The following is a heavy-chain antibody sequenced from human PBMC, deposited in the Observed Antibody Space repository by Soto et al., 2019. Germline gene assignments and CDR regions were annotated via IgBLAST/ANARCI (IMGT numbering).Heavy chain of an antibody. CDR2: ISGSGGST. CDR3: AKDFDAYYDFWSGNYYYYGMDV. CDR1: GFTFSSYA. V-gene: IGHV3-23*01. J-gene: IGHJ6*02. Sequence: EVQLLESGGGLVQPGGSLRLSCAASGFTFSSYAMSWVRQAPGKGLEWVSAISGSGGSTYYADSVKGRFTISRDNSKNTLYLQMNSLRAEDKAVYYCAKDFDAYYDFWSGNYYYYGMDVWGQGTTVTVSS. D-gene: IGHD3-3*01.